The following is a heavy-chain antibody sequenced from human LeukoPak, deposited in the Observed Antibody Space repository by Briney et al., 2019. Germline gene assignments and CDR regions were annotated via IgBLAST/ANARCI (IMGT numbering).Heavy chain of an antibody. J-gene: IGHJ4*02. CDR3: AGEGGGSYAGTLDY. Sequence: PGGSLRLSCAASGFTFSNYDMHWVRQATGEGLEWVSGIGPAGDPYYPGSVKGRFTISRENARNSLYLQMNGLRAGDTAVYYCAGEGGGSYAGTLDYWSQGTLVTVSS. CDR2: IGPAGDP. CDR1: GFTFSNYD. V-gene: IGHV3-13*05. D-gene: IGHD1-26*01.